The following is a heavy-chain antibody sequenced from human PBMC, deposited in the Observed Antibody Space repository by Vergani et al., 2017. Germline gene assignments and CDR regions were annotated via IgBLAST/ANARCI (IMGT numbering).Heavy chain of an antibody. Sequence: QVQLVQSGAEVKKPGSSVKVSCKASGGTFSSYAISWVRQAPGQGLEWMGGINPIFGTANYAQKFQGRVTITADESTSTAYMELSILRSEDTAVYYCAREATILSFGYYFDYWGQGTLVTVSS. J-gene: IGHJ4*02. CDR2: INPIFGTA. V-gene: IGHV1-69*01. CDR3: AREATILSFGYYFDY. CDR1: GGTFSSYA. D-gene: IGHD5-24*01.